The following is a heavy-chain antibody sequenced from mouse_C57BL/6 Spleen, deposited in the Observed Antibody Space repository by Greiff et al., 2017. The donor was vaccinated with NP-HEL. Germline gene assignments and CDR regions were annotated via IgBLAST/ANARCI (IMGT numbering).Heavy chain of an antibody. Sequence: QVQLQQPGAELVMPGASVKLSCKASGYTFTSYWMHWVKQRPGQGLEWIGEIDPSDSYTNYNQKFKGKSTLTVDKSSRTAYMQLSSLTSEASAVYYCALGGTTVVAYDLDYWGQGTTLTVSS. CDR3: ALGGTTVVAYDLDY. CDR2: IDPSDSYT. CDR1: GYTFTSYW. J-gene: IGHJ2*01. D-gene: IGHD1-1*01. V-gene: IGHV1-69*01.